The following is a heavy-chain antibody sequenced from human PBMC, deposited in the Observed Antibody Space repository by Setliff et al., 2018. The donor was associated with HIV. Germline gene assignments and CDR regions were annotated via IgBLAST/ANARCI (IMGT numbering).Heavy chain of an antibody. V-gene: IGHV1-2*02. D-gene: IGHD3-22*01. CDR3: ARDQGYYDSSGYYYVGDAFDI. J-gene: IGHJ3*02. Sequence: ASVKVSCKASGYTFTGYYMHWVRQAPGQGLEWMGCINPNSGDTNYAQKFQGRVTMTRDTSISTTYMELSRLRSDDTAVYYCARDQGYYDSSGYYYVGDAFDIWGQGTMVTVSS. CDR1: GYTFTGYY. CDR2: INPNSGDT.